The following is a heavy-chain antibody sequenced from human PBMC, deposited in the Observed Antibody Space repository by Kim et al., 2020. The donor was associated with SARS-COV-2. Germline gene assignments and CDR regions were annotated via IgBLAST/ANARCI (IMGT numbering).Heavy chain of an antibody. Sequence: YADSVKGRFTISRDNSKNTLYLQMNSLRAEDTAVYYCANSGYSDYYGMDVWGQGTTVTVSS. V-gene: IGHV3-33*06. J-gene: IGHJ6*02. D-gene: IGHD3-22*01. CDR3: ANSGYSDYYGMDV.